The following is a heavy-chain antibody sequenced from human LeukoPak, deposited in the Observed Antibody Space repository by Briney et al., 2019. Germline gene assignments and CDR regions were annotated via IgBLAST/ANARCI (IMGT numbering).Heavy chain of an antibody. J-gene: IGHJ4*02. D-gene: IGHD6-13*01. CDR3: ARDAALLSAVGTGASVDY. V-gene: IGHV3-30-3*01. Sequence: GGSLRLSCAASGFTFSSYAFHWVRQAPAEGLEWVAVLSYDGINKYYADSVKGRFTISRDNAKNTLFLQMSSLRAEDTAVYYCARDAALLSAVGTGASVDYWGQGTLVTVSS. CDR2: LSYDGINK. CDR1: GFTFSSYA.